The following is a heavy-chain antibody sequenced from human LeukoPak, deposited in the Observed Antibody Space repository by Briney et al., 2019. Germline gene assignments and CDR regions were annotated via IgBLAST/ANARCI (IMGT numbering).Heavy chain of an antibody. CDR2: INHSGST. V-gene: IGHV4-34*01. CDR3: ARGYKGYYYGSGSSSYFDY. CDR1: GGSFSGYY. D-gene: IGHD3-10*01. Sequence: SETLSLTCAVYGGSFSGYYWSWIRQPPGKGLEWIGEINHSGSTNYNPSLKSRVTISVDTSKNQFSLKLSSVTAADTAVYYCARGYKGYYYGSGSSSYFDYWGQGTLVTVSS. J-gene: IGHJ4*02.